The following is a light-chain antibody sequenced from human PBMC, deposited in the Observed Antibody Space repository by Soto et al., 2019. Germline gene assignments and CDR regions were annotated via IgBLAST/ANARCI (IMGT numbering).Light chain of an antibody. CDR2: GAS. Sequence: DIQLTQSPSFLSASAGDRVTITCRASQGISGYLAWYQQKPGKAPKLLIYGASTLQSGVPSRFSGSGSGTEFTLTVTSLQPEDFATYFCQQLSSYPRTFGGGTKVEIK. CDR1: QGISGY. J-gene: IGKJ4*01. CDR3: QQLSSYPRT. V-gene: IGKV1-9*01.